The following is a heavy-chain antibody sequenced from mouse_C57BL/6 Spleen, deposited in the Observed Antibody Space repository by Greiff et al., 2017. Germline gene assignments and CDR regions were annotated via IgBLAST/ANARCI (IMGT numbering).Heavy chain of an antibody. Sequence: EVHLVESGGGLVQPKGSLKLSCAASGFSFNTYAMNWVRQAPGKGLEWVARIRSKSNNYATYYADSVKDRFTNSRDDSESMLYLQMNNLKTEDTAMYYCVRGLTGVAWFAYWGQGTLVTVSA. J-gene: IGHJ3*01. CDR2: IRSKSNNYAT. CDR3: VRGLTGVAWFAY. V-gene: IGHV10-1*01. CDR1: GFSFNTYA. D-gene: IGHD4-1*01.